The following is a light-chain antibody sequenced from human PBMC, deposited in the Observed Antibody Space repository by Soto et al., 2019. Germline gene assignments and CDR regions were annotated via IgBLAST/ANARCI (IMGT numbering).Light chain of an antibody. CDR1: SSDVGAYNF. V-gene: IGLV2-14*03. J-gene: IGLJ1*01. CDR3: SAYTVSRTDV. Sequence: QSVLTQRACVSGSPGQSITISCTGTSSDVGAYNFVSWHQQHPGKAPKLMIYNVYDRPSGISYRFSGSKSGNTASLTISGLQGEDEADYYCSAYTVSRTDVFGTGTKVTVL. CDR2: NVY.